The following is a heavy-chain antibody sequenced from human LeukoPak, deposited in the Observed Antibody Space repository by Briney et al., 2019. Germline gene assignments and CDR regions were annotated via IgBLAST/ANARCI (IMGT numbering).Heavy chain of an antibody. D-gene: IGHD5-18*01. CDR2: IIPIFGTA. CDR1: GGTFSSYA. Sequence: VKVSCKASGGTFSSYAISWVRQAPGQGLDWMGGIIPIFGTANYAQKFQGRVTITADESTSTAYMELSSLRSEDTAVYYCARAPLDTAMAYYFDYWGQGTLVTVSS. V-gene: IGHV1-69*13. J-gene: IGHJ4*02. CDR3: ARAPLDTAMAYYFDY.